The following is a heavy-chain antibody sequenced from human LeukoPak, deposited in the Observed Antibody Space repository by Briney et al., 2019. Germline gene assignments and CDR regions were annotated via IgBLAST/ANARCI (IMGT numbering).Heavy chain of an antibody. J-gene: IGHJ4*02. CDR1: GYTRTELS. Sequence: EASVKVSCKVSGYTRTELSMHWVRQAPGKGLEWMGGFDPEDGETIYAQKFQGRVTMTEDTSTDTAYMELSSLRSEDTAVYYCATGVVAATRFDYWGQGTLVTVSS. D-gene: IGHD2-15*01. CDR3: ATGVVAATRFDY. CDR2: FDPEDGET. V-gene: IGHV1-24*01.